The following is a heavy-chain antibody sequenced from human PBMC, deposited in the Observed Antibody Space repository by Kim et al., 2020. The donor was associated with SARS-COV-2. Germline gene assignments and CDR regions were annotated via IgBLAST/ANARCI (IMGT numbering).Heavy chain of an antibody. CDR3: ATALRYSYGSYFDY. Sequence: SETLSLTCTVSGGSTSSYYWSWIRQPPGKGLEWIGYIYYSGSTNYNPSLKRQFTISVDTSKNQFSLKLSSVTAADTAVYYCATALRYSYGSYFDYWGQGILVTVSS. CDR2: IYYSGST. CDR1: GGSTSSYY. J-gene: IGHJ4*02. D-gene: IGHD5-18*01. V-gene: IGHV4-59*01.